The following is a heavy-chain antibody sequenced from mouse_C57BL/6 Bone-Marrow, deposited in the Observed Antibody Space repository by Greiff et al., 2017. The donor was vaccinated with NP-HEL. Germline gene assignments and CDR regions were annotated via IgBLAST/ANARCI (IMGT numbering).Heavy chain of an antibody. J-gene: IGHJ4*01. CDR1: GFTFSDYY. Sequence: EVQLVESEGGLVQPGSSMKLSCTASGFTFSDYYMAWVRQVPEKGLEWVANINYDGSSTYYLDSLKSRFIISRDNAKNILYLQMSSLKSEDTATYYCAREGTTVGGMDYWGQGTSVTVSS. D-gene: IGHD1-1*01. CDR3: AREGTTVGGMDY. CDR2: INYDGSST. V-gene: IGHV5-16*01.